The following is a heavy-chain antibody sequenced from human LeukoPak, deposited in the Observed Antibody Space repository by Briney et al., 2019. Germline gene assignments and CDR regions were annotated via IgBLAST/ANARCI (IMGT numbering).Heavy chain of an antibody. D-gene: IGHD6-13*01. CDR1: GFTFSSYG. Sequence: PGGSLRLSCAASGFTFSSYGMHWVRQAPGKGLEWVAVIWYDGSNKYYADSVKGRFTISRDNSKNTLYLQMNSLRAKDTAVYYCARDSSSWVYYYYYYGMDVWGQGTTVTVPS. CDR2: IWYDGSNK. CDR3: ARDSSSWVYYYYYYGMDV. J-gene: IGHJ6*02. V-gene: IGHV3-33*01.